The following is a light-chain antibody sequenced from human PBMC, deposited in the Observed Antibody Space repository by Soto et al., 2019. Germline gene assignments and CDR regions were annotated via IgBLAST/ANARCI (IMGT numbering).Light chain of an antibody. CDR3: QQLHTYPLT. J-gene: IGKJ4*01. CDR1: QGISSY. Sequence: DLQLTQSPSFLSASVGDRVTITCRASQGISSYLAWYQQKPGKAPKVLIYAASTLRSGVPSRFMGSGSGTDFTLTISSLQPEDFATYYCQQLHTYPLTFGGGTNVEIK. V-gene: IGKV1-9*01. CDR2: AAS.